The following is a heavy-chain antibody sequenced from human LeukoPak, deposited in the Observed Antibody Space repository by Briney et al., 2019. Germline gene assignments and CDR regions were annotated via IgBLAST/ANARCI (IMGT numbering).Heavy chain of an antibody. Sequence: GASVKVSCKASGYTFTGYYMHWVRQAPGQGLEWMGWIDPNSGGTNYAQKFQGRVTMTRDTSISTAYMELSRLRSDDTAVYYCAREYGLASCYGYWGQGTLVTVSS. V-gene: IGHV1-2*02. J-gene: IGHJ4*02. CDR1: GYTFTGYY. CDR2: IDPNSGGT. D-gene: IGHD2-2*01. CDR3: AREYGLASCYGY.